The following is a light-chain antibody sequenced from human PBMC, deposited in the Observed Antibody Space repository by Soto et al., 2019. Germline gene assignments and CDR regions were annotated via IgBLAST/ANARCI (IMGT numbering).Light chain of an antibody. V-gene: IGLV7-46*01. J-gene: IGLJ1*01. CDR2: DTS. CDR1: TGAVTSGHY. Sequence: HAVVPQEPSLPVSPGGTVTLTCGSSTGAVTSGHYPYWFQQKPGQAPRTLIYDTSNKHSWTPARFSGSLLGGKAALTLSGAQPEDEAEYYCLLSYSGAPYVFGTGTKVTVL. CDR3: LLSYSGAPYV.